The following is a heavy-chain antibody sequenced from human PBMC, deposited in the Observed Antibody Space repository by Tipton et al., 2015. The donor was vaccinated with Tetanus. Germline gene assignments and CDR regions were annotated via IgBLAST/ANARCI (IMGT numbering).Heavy chain of an antibody. CDR2: LSYDGTHE. CDR1: GFAFSSYD. V-gene: IGHV3-30*03. Sequence: RSLRLSCVASGFAFSSYDMHWVRQTPGKGLEWLAVLSYDGTHEHYADSVKGRITISRDNSENILFLQMSSLRAEDRAVYYCARGLPRESFYLDYWGQGKQVSVSS. CDR3: ARGLPRESFYLDY. J-gene: IGHJ4*02. D-gene: IGHD2/OR15-2a*01.